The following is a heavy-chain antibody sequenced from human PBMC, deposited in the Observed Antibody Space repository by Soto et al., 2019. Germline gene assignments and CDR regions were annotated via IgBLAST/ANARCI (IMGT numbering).Heavy chain of an antibody. CDR1: GFTFSSYA. V-gene: IGHV3-23*01. D-gene: IGHD3-10*01. CDR2: ISGSGGST. Sequence: GGSLRLSCAASGFTFSSYAMSWVRQAPGKGLEWVSAISGSGGSTYYADSVKGRFTISRDNSKNTLYLQMNSLRAEDTAVYYCAKGVNYYGSGSYYPGLGDYYYYMDVWGKGTTVTVSS. J-gene: IGHJ6*03. CDR3: AKGVNYYGSGSYYPGLGDYYYYMDV.